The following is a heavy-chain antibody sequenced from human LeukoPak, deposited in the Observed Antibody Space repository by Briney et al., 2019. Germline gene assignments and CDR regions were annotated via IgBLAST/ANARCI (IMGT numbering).Heavy chain of an antibody. CDR1: AFTASSNY. J-gene: IGHJ3*02. V-gene: IGHV3-66*02. Sequence: PGGSLRLSCAVSAFTASSNYVSWVRQAPGKGLEWVSVIYGGGSTNYADSVKGRFTISRDNSKNTLYLQMNSLRAEDTAVYYCARDHSGSYQRAFDIWGQGTMVTVSS. CDR2: IYGGGST. CDR3: ARDHSGSYQRAFDI. D-gene: IGHD1-26*01.